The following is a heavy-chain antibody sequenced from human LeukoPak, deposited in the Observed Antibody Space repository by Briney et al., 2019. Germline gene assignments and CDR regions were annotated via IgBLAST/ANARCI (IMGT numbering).Heavy chain of an antibody. CDR2: INNDGVST. CDR3: ARETYYYGSGSYSPGDY. Sequence: GGSLRLSCATSGFTLSSYWMHWVRQVPGKGLEWLSRINNDGVSTSYADSVKGRFTISRDNSKNTLYLQMNSLRAEDTAVYYCARETYYYGSGSYSPGDYWGQGTLVTVSS. D-gene: IGHD3-10*01. V-gene: IGHV3-74*01. CDR1: GFTLSSYW. J-gene: IGHJ4*02.